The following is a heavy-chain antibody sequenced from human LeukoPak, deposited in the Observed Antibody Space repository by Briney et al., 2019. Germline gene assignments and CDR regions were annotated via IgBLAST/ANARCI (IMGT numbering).Heavy chain of an antibody. J-gene: IGHJ4*02. Sequence: PGGSLRLSCAASGFTFSNYWMSWVRQAPGKGPEWVANIKEDGSEKSYVDSVKGRFTISKDNAKNSLYLQMNSLRVEDTAVYYCARERVPAAIGFIDYWGQGTLVTVSS. CDR2: IKEDGSEK. CDR1: GFTFSNYW. D-gene: IGHD2-2*01. V-gene: IGHV3-7*03. CDR3: ARERVPAAIGFIDY.